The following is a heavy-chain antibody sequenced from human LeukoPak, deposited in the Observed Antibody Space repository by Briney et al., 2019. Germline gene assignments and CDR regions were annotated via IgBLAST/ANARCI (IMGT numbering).Heavy chain of an antibody. CDR2: IIPILGIA. D-gene: IGHD2-15*01. V-gene: IGHV1-69*04. CDR1: GGTFSSYT. Sequence: SVKVSCKASGGTFSSYTISWVRQAPGQGLEWMGRIIPILGIANYAQKFQGRVTITADKSTSTAYMELSSLRSEDTAVYYCARDRRDVVVVAATKWFDPWGQGTLVTVSS. J-gene: IGHJ5*02. CDR3: ARDRRDVVVVAATKWFDP.